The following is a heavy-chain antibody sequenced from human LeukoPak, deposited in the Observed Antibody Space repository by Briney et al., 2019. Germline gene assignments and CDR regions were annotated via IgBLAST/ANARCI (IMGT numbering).Heavy chain of an antibody. D-gene: IGHD6-19*01. CDR1: GFTFSSYW. J-gene: IGHJ4*02. V-gene: IGHV3-48*04. CDR2: ISSSSSTI. Sequence: PGGSLRLSCAASGFTFSSYWMHWVRQAPGKGLEWVSYISSSSSTIYYADSVKGRFTISRDNAKNSLYLQMNSLRAEDTAVYYCARETGYSSGWYDVDYWGQGTLVTVSS. CDR3: ARETGYSSGWYDVDY.